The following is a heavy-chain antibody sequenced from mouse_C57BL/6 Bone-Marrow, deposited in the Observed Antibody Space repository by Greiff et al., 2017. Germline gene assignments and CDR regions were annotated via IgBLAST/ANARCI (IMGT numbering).Heavy chain of an antibody. CDR2: LDPEGGAT. J-gene: IGHJ4*01. V-gene: IGHV14-2*01. Sequence: VQLQQSGAELVKPGASVKLSCTASGFNIKDYYMHWVKQRTEQGLEWIGRLDPEGGATKNAPTFQGKATITADKSSSTAYLQLSSLPSEDTAVYYCASSYYYGSSYAMDYWGQGTSVTVSS. CDR3: ASSYYYGSSYAMDY. D-gene: IGHD1-1*01. CDR1: GFNIKDYY.